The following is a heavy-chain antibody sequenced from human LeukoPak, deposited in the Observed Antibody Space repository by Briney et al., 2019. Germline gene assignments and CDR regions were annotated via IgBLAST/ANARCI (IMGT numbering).Heavy chain of an antibody. V-gene: IGHV4-59*01. CDR1: VGSITRYY. CDR3: ARDSPSWGSSGYFDY. D-gene: IGHD2-2*01. J-gene: IGHJ4*02. CDR2: IYYSGIT. Sequence: PSETLSLTCTVSVGSITRYYWSGIRQPPGKGRGWSGYIYYSGITNYNPSLKYRVTISVDKTKNQFSLILSSVPAADTDVYYCARDSPSWGSSGYFDYWGQGTLVTVSS.